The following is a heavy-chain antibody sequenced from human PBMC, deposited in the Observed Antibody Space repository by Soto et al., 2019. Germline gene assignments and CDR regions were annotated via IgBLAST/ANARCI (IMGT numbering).Heavy chain of an antibody. CDR1: GYTFTSYG. CDR2: ISAYNGNT. V-gene: IGHV1-18*01. D-gene: IGHD3-10*01. CDR3: ATYGSGSYPYYYYGMDV. J-gene: IGHJ6*02. Sequence: ASVKVSCKASGYTFTSYGISWVRQAPGQGLEWMGWISAYNGNTNYAQKLQGRVTMTTDTSTSTAYMEPRSLRSDDTAVYYCATYGSGSYPYYYYGMDVWGQGTTVTVSS.